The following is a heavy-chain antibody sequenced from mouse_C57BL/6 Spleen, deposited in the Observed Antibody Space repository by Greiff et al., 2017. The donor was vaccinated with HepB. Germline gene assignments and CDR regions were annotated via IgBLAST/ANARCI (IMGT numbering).Heavy chain of an antibody. J-gene: IGHJ4*01. CDR1: GYTFTSYW. Sequence: QVHVKQPGAELVMPGASVKLSCKASGYTFTSYWMHWVKQRPGQGLEWIGEIDPSDSYTNYNQKFKGKSTLTVDKSSSTAYMQLSSLTSEDSAVYYCASSYYYGSSLYYAMDYWGQGTSVTVSS. CDR2: IDPSDSYT. D-gene: IGHD1-1*01. V-gene: IGHV1-69*01. CDR3: ASSYYYGSSLYYAMDY.